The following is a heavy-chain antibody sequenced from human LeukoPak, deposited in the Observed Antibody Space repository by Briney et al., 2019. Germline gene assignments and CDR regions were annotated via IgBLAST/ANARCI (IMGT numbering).Heavy chain of an antibody. CDR1: GYTFTSYG. Sequence: VASVKVSCKASGYTFTSYGISWVRQAPGQGLEWMGWISAYNGNTNYAQKLQGRVTMTTDTSTSTACMELRSLRSDDTAVYYCAGAPSLSHGDYWGQGTLVTVSS. D-gene: IGHD2-2*01. V-gene: IGHV1-18*01. CDR3: AGAPSLSHGDY. CDR2: ISAYNGNT. J-gene: IGHJ4*02.